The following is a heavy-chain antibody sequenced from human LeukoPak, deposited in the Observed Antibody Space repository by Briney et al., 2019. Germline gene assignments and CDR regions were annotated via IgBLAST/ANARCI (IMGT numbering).Heavy chain of an antibody. J-gene: IGHJ4*02. CDR3: ARGEREYDYVWGSFDY. CDR2: ISSSGSTI. V-gene: IGHV3-11*01. Sequence: KPGGSLRLSCAASGFTFSDYYMSWIRQAPGKGLEWVYYISSSGSTIYYAASVKGRFTISRDNAKNSLYLQMNSLRAEDTAVYYCARGEREYDYVWGSFDYWGQGTLVTVSS. CDR1: GFTFSDYY. D-gene: IGHD3-16*01.